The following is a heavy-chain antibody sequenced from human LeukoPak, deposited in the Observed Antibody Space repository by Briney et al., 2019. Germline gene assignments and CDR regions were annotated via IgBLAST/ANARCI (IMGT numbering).Heavy chain of an antibody. CDR3: ERGRHDSSGYYFDY. V-gene: IGHV4-59*01. CDR2: IYYSGST. CDR1: GGSISSYY. Sequence: SETLSLTCPVSGGSISSYYWSWIRQPPGKGLEWIGYIYYSGSTNHNPSLKSRVTISVDTSKNQFSLKLSSVTAADTAVNYCERGRHDSSGYYFDYRGQGALVTVSS. D-gene: IGHD3-22*01. J-gene: IGHJ4*02.